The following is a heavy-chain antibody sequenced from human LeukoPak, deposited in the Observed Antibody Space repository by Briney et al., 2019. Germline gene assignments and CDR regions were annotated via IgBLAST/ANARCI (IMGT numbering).Heavy chain of an antibody. CDR2: IYYSGST. Sequence: SETLSLTCTASGGSISSYYWSWIRQPPGKGLEWIGYIYYSGSTNYNPSLKSRVTISVDTSKNQFSLKLSSVTAADTAVYCCARDRRASSSGWFHDAFDIWGQGTMVTVSS. D-gene: IGHD6-19*01. CDR3: ARDRRASSSGWFHDAFDI. V-gene: IGHV4-59*01. J-gene: IGHJ3*02. CDR1: GGSISSYY.